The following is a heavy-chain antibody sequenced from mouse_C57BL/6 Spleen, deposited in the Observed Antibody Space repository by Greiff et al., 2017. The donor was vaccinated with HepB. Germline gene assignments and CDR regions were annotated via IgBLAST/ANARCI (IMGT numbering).Heavy chain of an antibody. CDR2: IYPGDGDT. CDR1: GYAFSSYW. V-gene: IGHV1-80*01. Sequence: QVQLQQSGAELVKPGASVKISCKASGYAFSSYWMNWVKQWPGKGLEWIGQIYPGDGDTNYKGKFKGKATLTADKSSSTAYMQLSSLTSEDSAVYFCARGKILGGDYWGQGTTLTVSS. D-gene: IGHD4-1*01. CDR3: ARGKILGGDY. J-gene: IGHJ2*01.